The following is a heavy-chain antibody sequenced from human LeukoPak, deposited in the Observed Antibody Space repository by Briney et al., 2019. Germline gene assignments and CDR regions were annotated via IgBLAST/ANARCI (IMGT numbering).Heavy chain of an antibody. CDR3: ARESGIVVVPAAIDY. CDR1: GFTFSSYS. D-gene: IGHD2-2*01. Sequence: GGSLRLSCAASGFTFSSYSMNWVRQAPGKGLEWVSSISSSSSYIYYADSVKGRFTISRDNAKNSLYLQMNSLRAEDTAVYYCARESGIVVVPAAIDYWGQGTLVTVSS. J-gene: IGHJ4*02. CDR2: ISSSSSYI. V-gene: IGHV3-21*01.